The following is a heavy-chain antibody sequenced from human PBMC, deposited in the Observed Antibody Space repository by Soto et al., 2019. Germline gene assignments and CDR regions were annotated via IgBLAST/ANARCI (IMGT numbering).Heavy chain of an antibody. Sequence: GGSLRLSCAASGFTFSSHGMNWVRQAPGKGLEWVALIWYDGSNTYYADSVKGRFTISRDNSINTLYLQMNGPRAEDTAVYYCARGGPRDSSGYYNDAFDIWGQGTMVTVSS. CDR1: GFTFSSHG. CDR3: ARGGPRDSSGYYNDAFDI. V-gene: IGHV3-33*01. CDR2: IWYDGSNT. D-gene: IGHD3-22*01. J-gene: IGHJ3*02.